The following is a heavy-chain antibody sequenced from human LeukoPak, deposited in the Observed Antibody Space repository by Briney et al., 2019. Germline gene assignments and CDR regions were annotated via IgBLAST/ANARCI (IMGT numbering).Heavy chain of an antibody. V-gene: IGHV4-61*02. Sequence: SETLSLTCTVSGGSISSGSYYWSWIRQPAGKGLEWIGRIYTSGSTNYNPSLKSRVTISVDTSKNQFSLKLSFVTAADTAVYYCAGWHNYYGSGSYYQGFDYWGQGTLVTVSS. CDR2: IYTSGST. CDR1: GGSISSGSYY. D-gene: IGHD3-10*01. J-gene: IGHJ4*02. CDR3: AGWHNYYGSGSYYQGFDY.